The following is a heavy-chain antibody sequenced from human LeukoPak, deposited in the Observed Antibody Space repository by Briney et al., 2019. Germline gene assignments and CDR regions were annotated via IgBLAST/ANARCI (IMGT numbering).Heavy chain of an antibody. J-gene: IGHJ3*02. D-gene: IGHD3-22*01. CDR3: AREEGKYYDSSGSYI. Sequence: GGSLRLSCAASGLTFSSYGMHWVRQAPGKGLEWVSSISSSSYIYYADSVKGRFTISRDNAKNSLYLQMNSLRAEDTAVYYCAREEGKYYDSSGSYIWGQGTMVTVSS. CDR2: ISSSSYI. CDR1: GLTFSSYG. V-gene: IGHV3-21*01.